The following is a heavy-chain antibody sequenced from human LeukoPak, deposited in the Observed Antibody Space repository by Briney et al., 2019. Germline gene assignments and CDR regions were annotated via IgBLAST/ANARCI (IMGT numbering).Heavy chain of an antibody. Sequence: PSETLSLTCAVYGGSFSGYYWSWIRQPPGKGLEWIGEINHSGSTNYNPSLKSRVTISVDTSKNQFSLKLSSVTAADTAVYYCARLGYCSGGSCYSYCYYMDVWGKGTTVTVSS. D-gene: IGHD2-15*01. CDR3: ARLGYCSGGSCYSYCYYMDV. CDR1: GGSFSGYY. J-gene: IGHJ6*03. V-gene: IGHV4-34*01. CDR2: INHSGST.